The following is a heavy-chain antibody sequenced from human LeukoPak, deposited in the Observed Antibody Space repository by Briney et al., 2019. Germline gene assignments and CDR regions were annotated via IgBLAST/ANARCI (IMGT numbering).Heavy chain of an antibody. CDR1: GFTFSSYS. Sequence: GGSLRLSCAASGFTFSSYSMNWVRQAPGKGLEWVSSISSSSSYIYYADSVKGRFTISRDNAKNSLYLQMNSLRAEDTAVYYCARASDRKMATSSEFDYWGQGTLVTVSS. J-gene: IGHJ4*02. D-gene: IGHD5-24*01. CDR3: ARASDRKMATSSEFDY. V-gene: IGHV3-21*01. CDR2: ISSSSSYI.